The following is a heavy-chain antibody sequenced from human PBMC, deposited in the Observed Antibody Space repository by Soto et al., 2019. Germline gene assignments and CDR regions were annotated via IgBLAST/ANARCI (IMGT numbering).Heavy chain of an antibody. CDR3: ARERVRSIYYFLYMDA. J-gene: IGHJ6*02. Sequence: GGSLRLSCAVFGVTFSSYCMNWVRQAPGKGLEWVSFISSTGDTIYYADSVKGRFTISRDKARNSLYLQMDSLRDEDTAVYYCARERVRSIYYFLYMDAWGQGASVTVSS. V-gene: IGHV3-48*02. CDR1: GVTFSSYC. D-gene: IGHD3-10*01. CDR2: ISSTGDTI.